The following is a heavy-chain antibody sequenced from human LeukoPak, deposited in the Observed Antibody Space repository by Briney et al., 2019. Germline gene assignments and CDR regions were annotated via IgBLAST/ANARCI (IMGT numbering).Heavy chain of an antibody. V-gene: IGHV3-30*02. CDR1: GFTFSSYG. J-gene: IGHJ4*02. Sequence: PGGSLRLSCAASGFTFSSYGMHWVRQAPGKGLEWVAFIRYDGSNKYYADSVKGRFTISRDNSKNTLYLQINSLRAEDTAVSYCATHRPPSCRSTRRREANAYWGQGTLVPVSS. D-gene: IGHD2-2*01. CDR3: ATHRPPSCRSTRRREANAY. CDR2: IRYDGSNK.